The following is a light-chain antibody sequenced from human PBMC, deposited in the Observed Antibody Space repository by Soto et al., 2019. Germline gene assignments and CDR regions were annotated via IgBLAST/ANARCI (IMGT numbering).Light chain of an antibody. CDR1: QTISSW. CDR3: QHYNSYSEA. CDR2: KAS. V-gene: IGKV1-5*03. Sequence: DIQMTQSPSTLSGSVGDRVTITCRASQTISSWMAWYQQKPGKAPKLLIYKASTVKNGVPSRFSGSGSGTEFTLTISSLQPDDFATYYCQHYNSYSEAFGQGTKVELK. J-gene: IGKJ1*01.